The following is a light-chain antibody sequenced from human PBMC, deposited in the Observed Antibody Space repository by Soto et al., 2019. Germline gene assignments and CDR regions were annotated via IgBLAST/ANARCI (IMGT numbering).Light chain of an antibody. V-gene: IGLV1-44*01. CDR2: SNT. J-gene: IGLJ2*01. Sequence: QSVLTQPPSVSGTPGQRVTISCSGSTSSIGSNSVNWYQQFPGAAPKLLIYSNTYRPSGVPDRFSGSKSGTSASLAISGLQSEDEGDYYCATWDDSLDGPVFGGGTKLTVL. CDR3: ATWDDSLDGPV. CDR1: TSSIGSNS.